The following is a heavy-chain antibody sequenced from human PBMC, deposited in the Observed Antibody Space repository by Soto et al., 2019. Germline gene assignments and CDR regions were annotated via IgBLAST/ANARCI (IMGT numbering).Heavy chain of an antibody. CDR2: IYPGDSDT. Sequence: PGESLKISCNGSGYSFPNFWIGWVRRMPGKGLEWMGIIYPGDSDTRYGPSFQGQVTISADKSITTAYLQWNSLKASDTAMYYCARVQGSRNYYYGMDVWGQGTTVTVSS. J-gene: IGHJ6*02. CDR1: GYSFPNFW. CDR3: ARVQGSRNYYYGMDV. V-gene: IGHV5-51*01. D-gene: IGHD6-13*01.